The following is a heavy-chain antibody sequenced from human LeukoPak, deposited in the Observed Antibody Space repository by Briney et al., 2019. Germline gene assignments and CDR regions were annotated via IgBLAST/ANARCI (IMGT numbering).Heavy chain of an antibody. V-gene: IGHV4-59*01. CDR1: GGSMSRYF. CDR3: ARYIVGATTGYYYYYYMDV. J-gene: IGHJ6*03. D-gene: IGHD1-26*01. Sequence: SEALSLTCTVSGGSMSRYFWSWIRQPPGKGLEWIGYIYYSGSTNYNPSLKSRVTISVDTSKNQFSLKLSSVTAADTAVYYCARYIVGATTGYYYYYYMDVWGKGTTVTVSS. CDR2: IYYSGST.